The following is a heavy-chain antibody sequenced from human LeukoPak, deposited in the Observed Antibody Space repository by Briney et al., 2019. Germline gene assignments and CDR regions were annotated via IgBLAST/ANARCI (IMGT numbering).Heavy chain of an antibody. CDR1: GGSISSYY. CDR2: ICTSGST. Sequence: SETLSLTCTVSGGSISSYYWSWIRQPPGKGLEWIGYICTSGSTNYNPSLKSRVTISVDTSKNQFSPKLSSVTAADTAVYYCARRVAVAGGGWYFDYWGQGTLVTVSS. J-gene: IGHJ4*02. D-gene: IGHD6-19*01. V-gene: IGHV4-4*09. CDR3: ARRVAVAGGGWYFDY.